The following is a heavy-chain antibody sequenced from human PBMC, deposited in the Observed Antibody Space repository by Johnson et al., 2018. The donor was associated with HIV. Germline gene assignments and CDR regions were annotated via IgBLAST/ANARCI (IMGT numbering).Heavy chain of an antibody. Sequence: VQLVESGGGLVQPGGSLRLSCAASGFTFSSYWMSWVRQAPGKGLEWVANIKQDGSEKYYVDSVKGRFTISRAKAKNLLYLQMNSLRADDTAVYYCARAKNTRIYNVVVPAAKRVAFDIWGQGTMVTVSS. CDR2: IKQDGSEK. J-gene: IGHJ3*02. CDR1: GFTFSSYW. D-gene: IGHD2-2*01. CDR3: ARAKNTRIYNVVVPAAKRVAFDI. V-gene: IGHV3-7*01.